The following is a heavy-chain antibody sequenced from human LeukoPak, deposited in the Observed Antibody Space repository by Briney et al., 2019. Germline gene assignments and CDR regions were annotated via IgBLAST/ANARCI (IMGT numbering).Heavy chain of an antibody. CDR3: ARVIHPGIAAAGTISDYYYYMDV. CDR2: IYYSGST. V-gene: IGHV4-59*01. D-gene: IGHD6-13*01. J-gene: IGHJ6*03. CDR1: GGSISSYY. Sequence: SETLSLTCTVSGGSISSYYWSWIRQPPGKGLEWIGYIYYSGSTNYNPSLKSRVTISVDTSKNQFSLKLSSVTAADTAVYYYARVIHPGIAAAGTISDYYYYMDVWGKGTTVTVSS.